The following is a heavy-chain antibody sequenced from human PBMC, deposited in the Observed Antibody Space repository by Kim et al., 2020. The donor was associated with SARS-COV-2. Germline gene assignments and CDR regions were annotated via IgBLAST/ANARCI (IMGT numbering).Heavy chain of an antibody. CDR2: INTNTGNP. J-gene: IGHJ4*01. CDR1: GYTFTTFA. Sequence: ASVKVSCKASGYTFTTFAMCWLRQAPGQGLEWMGWINTNTGNPSYVQAFTGRFVFSVDTSVTTAYLEISNLKVEDTAVYYCARDVYVSGSFHLNYWGHGTLVIVSS. CDR3: ARDVYVSGSFHLNY. V-gene: IGHV7-4-1*02. D-gene: IGHD3-10*01.